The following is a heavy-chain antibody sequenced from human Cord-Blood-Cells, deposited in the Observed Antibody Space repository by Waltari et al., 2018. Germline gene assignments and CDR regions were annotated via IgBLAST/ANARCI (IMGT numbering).Heavy chain of an antibody. CDR2: IYYSGST. D-gene: IGHD2-2*01. V-gene: IGHV4-59*08. CDR3: ARQVRYCSSTSCNDAFDI. J-gene: IGHJ3*02. Sequence: QVQLQASGPGLVKPSETLSLTCPVSGGSISSYYWSWIRQPPGKGLEWIGYIYYSGSTNYNPSLKSRVTISVDTSKNQFSLKLSSVTAADTAVYYCARQVRYCSSTSCNDAFDIWGQGTMVTVSS. CDR1: GGSISSYY.